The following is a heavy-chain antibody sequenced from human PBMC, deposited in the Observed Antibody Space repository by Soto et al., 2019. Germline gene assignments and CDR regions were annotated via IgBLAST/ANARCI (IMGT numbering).Heavy chain of an antibody. CDR2: IYPGDSDT. V-gene: IGHV5-51*01. CDR3: ARRGPGCSGGSCYSEDYYYMDV. CDR1: GYSFTSYW. Sequence: GESLKISCKGSGYSFTSYWIGWVRQMPGKGLEWMGIIYPGDSDTRYSPSFQGQVTISADKSISTAYLQWSSLKASDTAMYYCARRGPGCSGGSCYSEDYYYMDVWGKGTTVTVSS. J-gene: IGHJ6*03. D-gene: IGHD2-15*01.